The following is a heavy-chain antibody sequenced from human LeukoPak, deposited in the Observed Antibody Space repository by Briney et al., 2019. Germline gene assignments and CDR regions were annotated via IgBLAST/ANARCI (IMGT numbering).Heavy chain of an antibody. J-gene: IGHJ4*02. D-gene: IGHD2-2*01. V-gene: IGHV3-7*03. CDR2: IKQDESDK. CDR1: GFTFSFYW. Sequence: GGSLRLSCAASGFTFSFYWMSWVRQAPGKGLEWVANIKQDESDKYYVDSVKGRFTISRDNAKNSVYLQMNSLRAEDTAIYYCARDPGVVPAAYDYWGQGTLVSVSS. CDR3: ARDPGVVPAAYDY.